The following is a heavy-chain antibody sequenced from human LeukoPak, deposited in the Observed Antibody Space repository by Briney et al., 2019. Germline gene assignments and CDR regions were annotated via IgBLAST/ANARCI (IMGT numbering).Heavy chain of an antibody. CDR3: ARDRGLTGTNDAFDI. Sequence: GGSLRLACAASGFTFDDYGMSWVRQAPGKGLEWVSGINWNGGSTGYADSVKGRFTISRDNAKNSLYLQMNSLRAEDTALYYCARDRGLTGTNDAFDIWGQGTMVTVSS. CDR2: INWNGGST. D-gene: IGHD1-20*01. J-gene: IGHJ3*02. V-gene: IGHV3-20*04. CDR1: GFTFDDYG.